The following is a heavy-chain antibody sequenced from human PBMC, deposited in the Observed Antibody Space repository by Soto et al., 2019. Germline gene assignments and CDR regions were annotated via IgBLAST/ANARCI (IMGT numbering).Heavy chain of an antibody. J-gene: IGHJ4*02. V-gene: IGHV3-23*01. CDR3: AKGGFEVTRHFDD. D-gene: IGHD4-17*01. CDR1: GFTFSTYS. CDR2: ISGSGGVI. Sequence: EVQLFESGGGLVQPGGSLRLSCAASGFTFSTYSMSWVRQSPGKGLEWVSIISGSGGVIYYADFVKGRFTISRDNSKNTIYLQMNSLRGEDTAVYYCAKGGFEVTRHFDDWGRGTLVAVS.